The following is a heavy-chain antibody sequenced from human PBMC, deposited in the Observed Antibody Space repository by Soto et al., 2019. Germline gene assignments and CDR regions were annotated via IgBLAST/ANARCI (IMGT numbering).Heavy chain of an antibody. CDR2: IYYSGST. J-gene: IGHJ5*02. D-gene: IGHD6-13*01. CDR1: GGNISSSSYY. V-gene: IGHV4-39*02. CDR3: AREIRSWYHWFDP. Sequence: SETMSLTCTVSGGNISSSSYYWGWIRQPPGKGLEWIGSIYYSGSTYYNPSLKSRVTISVDTSKNQFSLKLSSVTAADTAVYYCAREIRSWYHWFDPWGQGTLVTVSS.